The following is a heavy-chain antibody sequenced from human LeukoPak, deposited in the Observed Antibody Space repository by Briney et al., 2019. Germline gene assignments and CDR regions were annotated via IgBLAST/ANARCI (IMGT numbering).Heavy chain of an antibody. CDR2: IKSKSDGGTT. D-gene: IGHD4-17*01. J-gene: IGHJ4*02. CDR3: TTVTLTSDY. Sequence: GGSLRLSCAASGFNFNNAWMNWVRQAPGKGLEWVGRIKSKSDGGTTDNAAPVKGRFTISKDDSKNTLYLQMNSLKTEDTGIYYCTTVTLTSDYWGQGTLVTVSS. V-gene: IGHV3-15*01. CDR1: GFNFNNAW.